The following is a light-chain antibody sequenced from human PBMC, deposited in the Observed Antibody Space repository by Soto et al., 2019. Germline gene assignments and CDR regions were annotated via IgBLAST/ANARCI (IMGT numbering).Light chain of an antibody. V-gene: IGKV1-39*01. J-gene: IGKJ5*01. CDR1: QSIGKH. CDR3: QQSYSSPTT. Sequence: DIQITQSPSFLSASVGDRVTITCRASQSIGKHLNWYQQKPGKAPKFLIYGASTLQSGVPSRFTGSGSGTDFTLTVNSLQAEDFAIYYCQQSYSSPTTFGQGTRLEI. CDR2: GAS.